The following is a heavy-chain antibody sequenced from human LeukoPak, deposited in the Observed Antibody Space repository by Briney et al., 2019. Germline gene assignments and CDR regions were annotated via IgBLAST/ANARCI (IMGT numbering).Heavy chain of an antibody. D-gene: IGHD2-2*01. Sequence: GGSLRLSRAASGFTFSTYWMSWVRQAPGKGLEWVATIRQDGSETHYVDSVKGRFPISRDNAKNSLYLQMNSLTVEDTAVYYCVRGCGRASCPYFFDSWGQGTLVTVS. CDR3: VRGCGRASCPYFFDS. V-gene: IGHV3-7*01. J-gene: IGHJ4*02. CDR1: GFTFSTYW. CDR2: IRQDGSET.